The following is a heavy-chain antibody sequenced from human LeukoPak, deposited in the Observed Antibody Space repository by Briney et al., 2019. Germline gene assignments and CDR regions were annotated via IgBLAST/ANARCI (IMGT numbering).Heavy chain of an antibody. CDR3: VRQRSAYDGPDY. D-gene: IGHD5-12*01. V-gene: IGHV4-39*01. Sequence: SETLSLTCTVSGGSISSSSYYWGWIRQPPGKGLEWIGSIYYSGSTYYNPSLKSRVTISADTSKNQFSLKLSSVTAADTAVYFCVRQRSAYDGPDYWGQGTLVTVSS. J-gene: IGHJ4*02. CDR2: IYYSGST. CDR1: GGSISSSSYY.